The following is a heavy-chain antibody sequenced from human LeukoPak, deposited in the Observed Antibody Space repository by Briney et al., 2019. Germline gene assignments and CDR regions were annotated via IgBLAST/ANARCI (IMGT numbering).Heavy chain of an antibody. CDR3: ARSLPYCSSSSCYSYGMDV. D-gene: IGHD2-2*01. Sequence: SEALSLTCTVSAGSISSGAYYWSWIRPPAGKVLEWIGRVHTGGSANYSPPLWSRVTISLDTSQNQFSLRLTYVTAADTAIYYCARSLPYCSSSSCYSYGMDVWGQGTTVTVSS. CDR1: AGSISSGAYY. J-gene: IGHJ6*02. V-gene: IGHV4-61*02. CDR2: VHTGGSA.